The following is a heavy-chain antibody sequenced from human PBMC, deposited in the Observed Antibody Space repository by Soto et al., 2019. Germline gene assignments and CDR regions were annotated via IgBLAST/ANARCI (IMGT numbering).Heavy chain of an antibody. D-gene: IGHD4-17*01. V-gene: IGHV3-9*01. J-gene: IGHJ3*02. CDR3: AKDLRHSDSPVSSEGFEI. CDR2: VTWNSHTI. CDR1: GFTFDDFT. Sequence: EVQLVESGGGLVQPGRSLRLSCAASGFTFDDFTMHWVRQAAGKGLEWVSAVTWNSHTIHYADTVKGRFTISTDNANTSLFLQMLRLRAEYTAMYYCAKDLRHSDSPVSSEGFEICGQATVVCVSS.